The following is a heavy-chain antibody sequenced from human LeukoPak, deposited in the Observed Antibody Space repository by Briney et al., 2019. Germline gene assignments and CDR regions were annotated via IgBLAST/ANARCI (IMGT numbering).Heavy chain of an antibody. D-gene: IGHD2-2*02. CDR1: GFTFSSYS. J-gene: IGHJ4*02. V-gene: IGHV3-48*01. CDR3: ATTTYCSSTSCYRTFDY. Sequence: GGSLRLSCAASGFTFSSYSMNWVRQAPGKGLEWVSYISSSSSTIYYADSVKGRFTISRDNAKNSLYLQMNSLRAEDTAVYYCATTTYCSSTSCYRTFDYWGQGTLVTVSS. CDR2: ISSSSSTI.